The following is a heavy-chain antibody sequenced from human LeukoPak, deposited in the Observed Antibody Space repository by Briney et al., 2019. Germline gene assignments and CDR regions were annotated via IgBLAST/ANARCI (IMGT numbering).Heavy chain of an antibody. CDR3: ARLTASSWYFDL. J-gene: IGHJ2*01. CDR2: IYYSGST. Sequence: PSETLSLTCTVSGGSISSSNYYWAWLRQPPGKGLEWIGSIYYSGSTYYNPSLKSRITISVDTSKNQFSLKLSSVTAADTAVYYCARLTASSWYFDLWGRGTLVTVSS. CDR1: GGSISSSNYY. D-gene: IGHD2-21*02. V-gene: IGHV4-39*01.